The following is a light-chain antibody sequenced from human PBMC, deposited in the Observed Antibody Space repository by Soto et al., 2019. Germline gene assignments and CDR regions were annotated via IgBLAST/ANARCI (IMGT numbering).Light chain of an antibody. CDR2: DNN. Sequence: QSVLTQPPSVSAAPGQMVTISCSGSNSNIGNNYVCWYLQLPGTAPKLLIYDNNKRPSEIPDRFSGSKSGTSATLGITGLQTVDEADYYCGTWDNSLTSWVFGGGTKLTVL. V-gene: IGLV1-51*01. CDR1: NSNIGNNY. J-gene: IGLJ3*02. CDR3: GTWDNSLTSWV.